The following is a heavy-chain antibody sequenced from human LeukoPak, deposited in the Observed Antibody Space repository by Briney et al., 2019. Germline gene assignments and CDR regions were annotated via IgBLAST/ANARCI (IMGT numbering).Heavy chain of an antibody. Sequence: PGGSLRLSCAASGFTFSSYAMSWVRQAPGKGLEWVSAISGSGGSTYYADSVKGRFTISRDNSKNTLYLQMNSLRAEDTAVYYCAKAYMMGVVITTPFDYWGQGTLVTVSS. D-gene: IGHD3-22*01. CDR3: AKAYMMGVVITTPFDY. J-gene: IGHJ4*02. CDR2: ISGSGGST. CDR1: GFTFSSYA. V-gene: IGHV3-23*01.